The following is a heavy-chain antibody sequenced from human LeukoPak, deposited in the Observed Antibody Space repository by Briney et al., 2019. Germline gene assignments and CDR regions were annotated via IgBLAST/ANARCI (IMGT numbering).Heavy chain of an antibody. D-gene: IGHD3-3*01. J-gene: IGHJ3*02. Sequence: GGSLRLSCAASGFTFSSYSMNWVRQAPGKGLEWVSSISSSSSYIYYADSVKGRFTISRDNAKNSLYLQMNSLRAEDTAVYYCARDQVYFWSGYYTVPFDIWGQGTMVTVSS. V-gene: IGHV3-21*01. CDR2: ISSSSSYI. CDR1: GFTFSSYS. CDR3: ARDQVYFWSGYYTVPFDI.